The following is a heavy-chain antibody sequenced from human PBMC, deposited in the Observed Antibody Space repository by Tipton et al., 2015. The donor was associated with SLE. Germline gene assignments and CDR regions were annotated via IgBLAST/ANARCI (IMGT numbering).Heavy chain of an antibody. V-gene: IGHV4-38-2*02. D-gene: IGHD3-16*01. CDR1: GYSIRNGYY. CDR3: ARVQAYEGFDP. Sequence: TLSLTCNVSGYSIRNGYYWGWVRQPPGKGLEWIGEIHHSGSTNSNPSLKSRVTISVDTSKNQFSLKLSSVTAADTAVYYCARVQAYEGFDPWGQGTLVTVSS. J-gene: IGHJ5*02. CDR2: IHHSGST.